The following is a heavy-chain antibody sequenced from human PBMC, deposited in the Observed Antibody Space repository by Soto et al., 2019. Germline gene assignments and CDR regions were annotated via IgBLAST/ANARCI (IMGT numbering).Heavy chain of an antibody. D-gene: IGHD3-10*01. V-gene: IGHV5-51*01. CDR1: GYSFTSYW. CDR3: ARHERLDISYGSGSHLDY. CDR2: IYPGDSDT. Sequence: EVQLVQSGAEVKKPGESLKISCKGSGYSFTSYWIGWVRQMPGKGLEWMGIIYPGDSDTRYSPSFHGQVTISADKSITTAYLQWSSLQASDTAMYYCARHERLDISYGSGSHLDYWGQGTLVTVSS. J-gene: IGHJ4*02.